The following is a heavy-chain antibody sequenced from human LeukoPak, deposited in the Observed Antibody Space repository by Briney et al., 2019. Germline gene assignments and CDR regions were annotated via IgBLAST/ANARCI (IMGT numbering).Heavy chain of an antibody. D-gene: IGHD6-13*01. CDR1: GFTFSSYG. J-gene: IGHJ6*03. CDR2: IRYDGSNK. Sequence: GGSLRLSCAASGFTFSSYGMHWVRQAPGKGLEWVAFIRYDGSNKYYADSVKGRFTISRDNSKNTLYLQMNSLRAEDTAVYYCASLGYSSSSSLFYYYYYMDVWGKGTTVTISS. CDR3: ASLGYSSSSSLFYYYYYMDV. V-gene: IGHV3-30*02.